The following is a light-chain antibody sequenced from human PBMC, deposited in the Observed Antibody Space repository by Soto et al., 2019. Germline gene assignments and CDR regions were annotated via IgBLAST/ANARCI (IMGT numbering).Light chain of an antibody. Sequence: EIVMTQSPATLSVSPGERATLSCRDSQSVSSNLAWYQQKPGQAPRLLIYRASTRATGIPARFSGSGSGTEFTLTISSLQSEDCAACYCQHYNNGPRTFGQGTKVQIK. CDR3: QHYNNGPRT. CDR1: QSVSSN. V-gene: IGKV3-15*01. CDR2: RAS. J-gene: IGKJ1*01.